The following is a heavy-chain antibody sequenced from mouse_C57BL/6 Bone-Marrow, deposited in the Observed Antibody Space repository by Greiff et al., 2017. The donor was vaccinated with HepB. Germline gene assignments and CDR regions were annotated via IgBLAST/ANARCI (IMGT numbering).Heavy chain of an antibody. J-gene: IGHJ2*01. V-gene: IGHV1-82*01. CDR1: GYAFSSSW. Sequence: VQLQQSGPELVKPGASVKISCKASGYAFSSSWMNWVKQRPGKGLEWIGRIYPGDGDTNYNGKFKGKATLTADKSSSTAYMQLSSLTSYDSSVYFCARGYYYCSSYDYWGQGTTLTVSS. CDR3: ARGYYYCSSYDY. D-gene: IGHD1-1*01. CDR2: IYPGDGDT.